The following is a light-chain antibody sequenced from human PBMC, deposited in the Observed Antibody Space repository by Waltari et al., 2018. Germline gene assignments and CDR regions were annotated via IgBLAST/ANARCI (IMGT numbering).Light chain of an antibody. V-gene: IGKV2-40*01. CDR1: QSLLDSEDGATS. CDR3: MQRIGFPWS. CDR2: TLS. J-gene: IGKJ1*01. Sequence: VVVTQTPLSLTVTPGEPASISCRSSQSLLDSEDGATSLDWYLQKPGPSPKLLIFTLSNRAPGVPDRFAGSGSGTYFTLKISRVEAEDVGVYYCMQRIGFPWSFGQGTKVEIK.